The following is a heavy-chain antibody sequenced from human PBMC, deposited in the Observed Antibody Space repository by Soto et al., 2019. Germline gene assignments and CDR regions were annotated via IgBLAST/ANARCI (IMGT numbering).Heavy chain of an antibody. V-gene: IGHV3-30*18. D-gene: IGHD3-22*01. J-gene: IGHJ4*02. CDR1: GFTFSSYG. CDR3: AKNYDSSGYYAFDY. Sequence: QVQLVESGGGVVQPGRSLRLSCAASGFTFSSYGMHWVRQAPGKGLEWVAVISYDGSNKYYADSVKGRFTISRDNSKNTLYLQMNSLRAEDTAVYYCAKNYDSSGYYAFDYWGQGTLVTVSS. CDR2: ISYDGSNK.